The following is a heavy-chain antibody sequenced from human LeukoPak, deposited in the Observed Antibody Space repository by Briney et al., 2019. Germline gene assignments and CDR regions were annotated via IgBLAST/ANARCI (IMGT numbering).Heavy chain of an antibody. CDR2: IRSKANSYAT. Sequence: GGSLKLSCAASGFTFSGSAMHWVRQASGKGLEWVGRIRSKANSYATAYAASVKGRFTISRDDSKNTAYLQMNSLKTEDTAVYYCTRPRPVAARLPYYYYMDVWAKGPRSPSP. J-gene: IGHJ6*03. D-gene: IGHD6-6*01. CDR3: TRPRPVAARLPYYYYMDV. CDR1: GFTFSGSA. V-gene: IGHV3-73*01.